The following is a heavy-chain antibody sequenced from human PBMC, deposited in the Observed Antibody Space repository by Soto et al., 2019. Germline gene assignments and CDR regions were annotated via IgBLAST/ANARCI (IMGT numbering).Heavy chain of an antibody. V-gene: IGHV3-23*01. D-gene: IGHD2-2*03. CDR3: AKDGYCSSTSCPRVYYYYYYYIDV. CDR1: GFTFSSYA. Sequence: EVQLLESGGGLVQPGGSLRLSCAASGFTFSSYAMSWVRQAPGKGLEWVSAISGSGGSTYYADSVKGRFTISRDNSKNTLYLQMNSLRAEDTAVYYCAKDGYCSSTSCPRVYYYYYYYIDVWGKGTTVTVSS. J-gene: IGHJ6*03. CDR2: ISGSGGST.